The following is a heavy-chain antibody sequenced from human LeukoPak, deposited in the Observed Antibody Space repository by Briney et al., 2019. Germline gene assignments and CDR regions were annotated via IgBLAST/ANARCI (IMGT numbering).Heavy chain of an antibody. CDR1: GGSFSGYY. V-gene: IGHV4-34*01. CDR3: ARLGFDY. CDR2: INHSGST. D-gene: IGHD1-26*01. Sequence: PSEALSLTCAVYGGSFSGYYWSWIRQPPGKGLEWIGEINHSGSTNYNPSLKSRVTISVDTSKNQFSLKLSSVTAADTAVYYCARLGFDYWGQGTLVTVSS. J-gene: IGHJ4*02.